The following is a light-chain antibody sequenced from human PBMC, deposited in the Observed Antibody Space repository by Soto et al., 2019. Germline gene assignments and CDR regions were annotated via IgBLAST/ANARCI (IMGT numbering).Light chain of an antibody. J-gene: IGKJ3*01. V-gene: IGKV1D-13*01. CDR2: DAS. CDR1: QGISSA. Sequence: AIQLTQSPSSLSASVGDSVTITCRASQGISSALAWYQQTPGRAPKLLIFDASTLESGVSSRFSGSRSGTDFTLTVSSLQPEDFATYYCQQFDDHPFTFGPGTMVDF. CDR3: QQFDDHPFT.